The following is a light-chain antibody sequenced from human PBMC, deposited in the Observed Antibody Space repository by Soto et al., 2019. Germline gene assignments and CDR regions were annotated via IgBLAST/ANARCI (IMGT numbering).Light chain of an antibody. Sequence: EIVLTQSPGTLSLSPGERATLSCRASQSVSNYLAWYQQKPGQAPRLLXYXSSTRATGIPDRFSGSGSGTDFTLTISRLEPEDSAVYYCQQYGSSPTWTFGQGTKVDIK. CDR1: QSVSNY. CDR2: XSS. V-gene: IGKV3-20*01. J-gene: IGKJ1*01. CDR3: QQYGSSPTWT.